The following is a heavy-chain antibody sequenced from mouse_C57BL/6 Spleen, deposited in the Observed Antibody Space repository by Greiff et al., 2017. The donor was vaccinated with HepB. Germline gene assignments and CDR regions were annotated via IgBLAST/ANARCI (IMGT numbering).Heavy chain of an antibody. CDR3: ARDGTGTGPYYFDY. CDR2: IYPGSGST. CDR1: GYTFTSYW. V-gene: IGHV1-55*01. J-gene: IGHJ2*01. Sequence: QVQLQQPGAELVKPGASVKMSCKASGYTFTSYWITWVKQRPGQGLEWIGDIYPGSGSTNYNEKFKSKATLTVDTSSSTAYMQLSSLTSEDSAVYYCARDGTGTGPYYFDYWGQGTTLTVSS. D-gene: IGHD4-1*01.